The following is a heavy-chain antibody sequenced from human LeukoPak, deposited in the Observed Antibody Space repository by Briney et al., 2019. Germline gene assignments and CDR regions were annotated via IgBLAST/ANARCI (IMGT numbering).Heavy chain of an antibody. J-gene: IGHJ4*02. D-gene: IGHD5-24*01. Sequence: PSETLSLTCTVSGGSISSDYWSWIRQPPGKGLEWIGYIYYGGTTHYNPSLRSRVGMSVDTSKNQFSLKLISVTAADTAVYYCARDVTGGSYFDYWGPGTLVTVSS. CDR2: IYYGGTT. CDR3: ARDVTGGSYFDY. V-gene: IGHV4-59*06. CDR1: GGSISSDY.